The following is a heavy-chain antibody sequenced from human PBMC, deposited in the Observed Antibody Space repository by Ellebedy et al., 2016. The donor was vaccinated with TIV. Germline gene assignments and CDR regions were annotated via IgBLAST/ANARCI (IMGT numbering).Heavy chain of an antibody. J-gene: IGHJ4*02. V-gene: IGHV3-7*05. CDR2: IKEDGSEK. CDR3: AKDLRRGIAVGGTFYY. CDR1: GFTFSNYW. D-gene: IGHD6-19*01. Sequence: PGGSLRLSCAASGFTFSNYWMNWVRQAPGKGLEWVANIKEDGSEKYYVDSVKGRFTISRDNAKNSLYLQMNSLRAEDTALHYCAKDLRRGIAVGGTFYYWGQGTLVTVSS.